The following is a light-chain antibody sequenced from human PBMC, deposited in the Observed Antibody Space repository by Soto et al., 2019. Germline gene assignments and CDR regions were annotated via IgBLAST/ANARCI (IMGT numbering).Light chain of an antibody. V-gene: IGKV4-1*01. CDR2: WAS. Sequence: DIVMTQSPDSLAVSLGERATINCKSSQSLLYGSKNRNYLAWYQHKPGQPPKLLIYWASTRESGVPDRFSGSGSGTDFTLTIRSLQAEDVAVYFCQQYYGGPETFGQGTNVEIK. J-gene: IGKJ2*01. CDR1: QSLLYGSKNRNY. CDR3: QQYYGGPET.